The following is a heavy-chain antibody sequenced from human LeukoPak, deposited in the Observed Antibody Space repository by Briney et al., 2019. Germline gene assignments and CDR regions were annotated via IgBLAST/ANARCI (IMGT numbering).Heavy chain of an antibody. V-gene: IGHV3-33*01. CDR3: AREIFGSGSYPEF. J-gene: IGHJ4*02. CDR2: IWHDGSHK. Sequence: GGSLRLSCAASGFAFNTYAMHWVRQAPGQGLEWVAHIWHDGSHKFYLNSVRGQFTISRDNSKNTVSLQMNNLRPEDTAVYYCAREIFGSGSYPEFWGRGTLVTVSS. D-gene: IGHD3-10*01. CDR1: GFAFNTYA.